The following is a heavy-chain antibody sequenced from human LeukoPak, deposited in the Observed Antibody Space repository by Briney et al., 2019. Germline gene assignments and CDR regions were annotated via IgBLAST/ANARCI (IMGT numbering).Heavy chain of an antibody. J-gene: IGHJ5*02. CDR2: INHSGST. CDR3: ARTGIRYFDWLPYNHNWFDP. D-gene: IGHD3-9*01. CDR1: GGSFSGYY. Sequence: PSETLSLTCAVYGGSFSGYYWSWIRQPPGKGLEWIGEINHSGSTNYNPSLKSRVTISVDTSKNQFSLKLSSVTAADTAVYYCARTGIRYFDWLPYNHNWFDPWGQETLVTVSS. V-gene: IGHV4-34*01.